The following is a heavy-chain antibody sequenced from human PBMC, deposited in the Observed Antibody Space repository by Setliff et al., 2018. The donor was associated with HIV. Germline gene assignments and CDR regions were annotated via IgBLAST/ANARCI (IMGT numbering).Heavy chain of an antibody. CDR3: TRDLGSSGWLSFFDY. D-gene: IGHD6-19*01. CDR1: GYTFTSYG. Sequence: ASVKVSCKASGYTFTSYGISWVRQAPGQGPVWMGWISAYNGNTNYAQKLQGRVTMTTDTSTNTAYMELRSLRSDDTAIYYCTRDLGSSGWLSFFDYWGQGTLVTVSS. V-gene: IGHV1-18*01. J-gene: IGHJ4*02. CDR2: ISAYNGNT.